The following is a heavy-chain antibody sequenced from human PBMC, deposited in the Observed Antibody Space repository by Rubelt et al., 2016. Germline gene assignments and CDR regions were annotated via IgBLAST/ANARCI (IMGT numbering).Heavy chain of an antibody. V-gene: IGHV1-3*01. CDR3: ARDKSLAD. J-gene: IGHJ4*02. CDR1: GYTFTDYA. CDR2: INPGNGNI. Sequence: AEVEKPGASVKLSCKASGYTFTDYAMHWLRQAPGQRLEWMAWINPGNGNIKYSQKFQARVTITRDTSASIAYMELSSLGSEDTAVYYCARDKSLADWGQGTLVTVSS.